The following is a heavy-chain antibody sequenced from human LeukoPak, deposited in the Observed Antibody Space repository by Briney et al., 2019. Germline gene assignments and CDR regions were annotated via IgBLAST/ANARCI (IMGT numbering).Heavy chain of an antibody. J-gene: IGHJ4*02. V-gene: IGHV3-30*02. CDR3: AKGHKGFYYGSGSSFDY. CDR1: GFTFSSYG. D-gene: IGHD3-10*01. Sequence: GGSLRLSCAASGFTFSSYGMHWVRQAPGKGLEWVAFIRYDGSNKYYADSVQGRFTSSRDNSKNTLYLQMNSLRAEDTAVYYCAKGHKGFYYGSGSSFDYWGQGTLVTVSS. CDR2: IRYDGSNK.